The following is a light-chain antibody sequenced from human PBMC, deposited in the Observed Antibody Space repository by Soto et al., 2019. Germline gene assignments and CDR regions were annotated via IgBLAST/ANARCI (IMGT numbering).Light chain of an antibody. CDR2: EAS. CDR1: SRDVGNYNL. Sequence: QSALTQPASVSGSPGQSITISCTGTSRDVGNYNLVSWYQHHPGKVPKLLIYEASKRPSGVSNRFSGSKSANTASLTISGLQAEDEADYYCCSYAGYSTYVFGVGTKVIVL. J-gene: IGLJ1*01. CDR3: CSYAGYSTYV. V-gene: IGLV2-23*01.